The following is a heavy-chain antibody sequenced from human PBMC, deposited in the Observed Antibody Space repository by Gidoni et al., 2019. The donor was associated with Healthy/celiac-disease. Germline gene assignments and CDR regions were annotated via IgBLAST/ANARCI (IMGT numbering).Heavy chain of an antibody. D-gene: IGHD3-22*01. CDR3: ARRGDVWGSSGYYYVVDY. Sequence: QVQLQESGPGLVKPSETLSLTCAVSGYSISSGYYWGWIRQPPGKGLEWIGSIYHSGSTYYNPSLKSRVTISVDTSKNQFSLKLSSVTAADTAVYYCARRGDVWGSSGYYYVVDYWGQGTLVTVSS. J-gene: IGHJ4*02. CDR2: IYHSGST. CDR1: GYSISSGYY. V-gene: IGHV4-38-2*01.